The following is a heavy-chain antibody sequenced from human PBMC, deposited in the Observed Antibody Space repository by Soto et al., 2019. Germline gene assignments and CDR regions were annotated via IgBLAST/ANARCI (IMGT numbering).Heavy chain of an antibody. CDR3: ARGYCSSTSCYTSAFDI. D-gene: IGHD2-2*02. V-gene: IGHV6-1*01. CDR2: TYYRSKWYN. CDR1: GDSVSSNSAA. J-gene: IGHJ3*02. Sequence: SQTLSLTCAISGDSVSSNSAAWNWIRQSPSRGLEWLGRTYYRSKWYNDYAVSVKSRITINPDTSKNQFSLQLNSVTPEDTAVYYCARGYCSSTSCYTSAFDIWGQGTMVTV.